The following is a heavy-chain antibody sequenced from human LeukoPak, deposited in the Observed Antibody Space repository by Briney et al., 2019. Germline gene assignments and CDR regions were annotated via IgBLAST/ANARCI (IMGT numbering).Heavy chain of an antibody. CDR1: GYTFTGYY. J-gene: IGHJ6*03. Sequence: GASVKVSCKASGYTFTGYYMHWVRQAPGQGLEWMGWINPNSGGTNYAQKFQGRVTMTRDTSISTAYMELSRLRSDDTAVYYCARQPLLWFGGNYYMDVWGKGTTVTISS. CDR3: ARQPLLWFGGNYYMDV. CDR2: INPNSGGT. D-gene: IGHD3-10*01. V-gene: IGHV1-2*02.